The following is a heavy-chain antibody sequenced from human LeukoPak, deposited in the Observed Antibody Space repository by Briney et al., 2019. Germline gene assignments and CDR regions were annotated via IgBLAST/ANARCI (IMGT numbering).Heavy chain of an antibody. CDR3: ARVGPYYGILTGYYRKDAFDI. J-gene: IGHJ3*02. CDR1: GGSISSYY. V-gene: IGHV4-59*01. CDR2: IYYSGST. D-gene: IGHD3-9*01. Sequence: SETLSLTCTVSGGSISSYYWSWIRQPPGKGLEWIGYIYYSGSTNYNPSLKSRVTISVDTSKNQFSLKLSSVTAADTAVYYCARVGPYYGILTGYYRKDAFDIWGQGTMVTVSS.